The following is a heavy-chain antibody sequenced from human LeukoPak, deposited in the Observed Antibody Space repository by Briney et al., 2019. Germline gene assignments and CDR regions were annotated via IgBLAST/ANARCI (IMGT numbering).Heavy chain of an antibody. J-gene: IGHJ4*02. Sequence: KPSETLSLTCTVSGGSISSGDYYWSWIRQPPGKGLEWIGYIYYSGSTYYNPSLKSRVTISVDTSKNQFSLKLSSVTAADTAVYYCARSTTIGYFDYWGQGTLVTVSS. CDR2: IYYSGST. D-gene: IGHD3-22*01. CDR1: GGSISSGDYY. CDR3: ARSTTIGYFDY. V-gene: IGHV4-30-4*08.